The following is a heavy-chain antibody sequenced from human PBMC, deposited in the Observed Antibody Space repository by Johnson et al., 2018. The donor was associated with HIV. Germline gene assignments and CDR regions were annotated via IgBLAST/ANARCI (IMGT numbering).Heavy chain of an antibody. CDR2: IYSGGST. CDR3: ATSTASDAFDI. D-gene: IGHD1-1*01. V-gene: IGHV3-53*01. J-gene: IGHJ3*02. Sequence: VQLVESGGGLIQPGGSLRLSCAASGFTVSSNYMSWVRQAPGKGLEWVSVIYSGGSTYYADSVKDRFTISRDISKNTLDLQMNSLRVEDAAVYYCATSTASDAFDIWGQGTIVTVSS. CDR1: GFTVSSNY.